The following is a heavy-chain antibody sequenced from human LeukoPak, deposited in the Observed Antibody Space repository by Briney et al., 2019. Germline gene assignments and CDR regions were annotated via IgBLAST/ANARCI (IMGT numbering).Heavy chain of an antibody. CDR1: GGSISSSNW. CDR3: ARLRVGATSYIEY. CDR2: IYHSGST. V-gene: IGHV4-4*02. J-gene: IGHJ4*02. D-gene: IGHD1-26*01. Sequence: SGTLSLTCAVSGGSISSSNWWSWVRQPPGKGLEWIGEIYHSGSTNYNPSLKSRVTISVDKSKNQFSLKLSSVTAADTAVYYCARLRVGATSYIEYWGQGTLVTVSS.